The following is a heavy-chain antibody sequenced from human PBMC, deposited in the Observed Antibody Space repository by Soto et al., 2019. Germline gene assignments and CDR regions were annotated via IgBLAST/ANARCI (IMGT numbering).Heavy chain of an antibody. CDR3: TWNADYYRGMAV. J-gene: IGHJ6*02. CDR1: GITFSAAW. D-gene: IGHD1-1*01. Sequence: EVQLVESGGGLVKPGGSLSLSCALSGITFSAAWMSWVRQAPGKGLEWVGRIKSKGSGGTTDYAEPVQGRFTISREDSKNTMYLEMNSLKSEDTAVYYCTWNADYYRGMAVWGQGTTVTVSS. V-gene: IGHV3-15*01. CDR2: IKSKGSGGTT.